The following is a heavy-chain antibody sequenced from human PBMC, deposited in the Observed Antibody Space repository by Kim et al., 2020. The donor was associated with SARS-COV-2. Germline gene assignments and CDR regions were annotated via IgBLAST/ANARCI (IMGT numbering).Heavy chain of an antibody. J-gene: IGHJ4*02. D-gene: IGHD3-9*01. V-gene: IGHV1-69*13. CDR3: ARGTSDWLSPN. CDR1: GGTFSSYA. CDR2: IIPILGNA. Sequence: SVKVSCKASGGTFSSYAISWVRQAPGQGLEWMGGIIPILGNANYAQKFQGRVTITADESTSTAYMELSSLRSEDTAVYYCARGTSDWLSPNWGQGTLVTVSS.